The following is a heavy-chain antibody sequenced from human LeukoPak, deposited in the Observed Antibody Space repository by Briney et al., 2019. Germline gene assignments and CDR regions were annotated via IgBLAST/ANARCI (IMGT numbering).Heavy chain of an antibody. J-gene: IGHJ4*02. CDR1: GGSFSGYY. V-gene: IGHV4-34*01. D-gene: IGHD2-2*01. CDR3: ARGHCSSTSCYFDY. CDR2: INHSGST. Sequence: PSETLSLTCAVYGGSFSGYYWSWIRQPPGKGLEWIGEINHSGSTNYNPSLKSRVTISVDTSKNQFSLKLSSVTAAYTAVYYCARGHCSSTSCYFDYWGQGTLVTVSS.